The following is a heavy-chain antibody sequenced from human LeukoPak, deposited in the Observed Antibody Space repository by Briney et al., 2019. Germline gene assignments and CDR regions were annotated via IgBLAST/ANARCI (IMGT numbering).Heavy chain of an antibody. CDR3: AKGKVNHLGALDY. D-gene: IGHD1-26*01. Sequence: GGSLRLSCAASGFTFSSYAMTWVRQAPGKGLEWVSTISESGGGSYSGGGTYYRDSVKGRFIISKDGSTNTLFLQMNSLRADDTGIYYCAKGKVNHLGALDYWGQGALVTVSS. V-gene: IGHV3-23*01. CDR1: GFTFSSYA. J-gene: IGHJ4*02. CDR2: ISESGGGSYSGGGT.